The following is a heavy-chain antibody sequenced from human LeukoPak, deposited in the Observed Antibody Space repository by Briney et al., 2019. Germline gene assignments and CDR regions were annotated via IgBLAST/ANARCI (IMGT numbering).Heavy chain of an antibody. CDR3: ARDRRVGPTKGTYFDY. CDR1: GTSVSSNSDV. V-gene: IGHV6-1*01. D-gene: IGHD1-26*01. CDR2: TYYRSKWYN. J-gene: IGHJ4*02. Sequence: SQTLSLTCAISGTSVSSNSDVWNWIRQSPSRGLEWLGRTYYRSKWYNDYAVSVKSRITINADTSKNQFSLHLNSVTPEDTAVYYCARDRRVGPTKGTYFDYWGQGTLVTVSS.